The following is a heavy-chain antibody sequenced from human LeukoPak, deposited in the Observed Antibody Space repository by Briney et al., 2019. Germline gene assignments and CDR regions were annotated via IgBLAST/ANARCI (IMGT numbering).Heavy chain of an antibody. D-gene: IGHD3-22*01. Sequence: ESGPVLVKPTETLALTCTVSGFSLSNARMGVGWIRQPPGKALEWLSHIFSNDEKSYSTALKSRLTISKDTSKSQVVLTMTNMDPVDTATYYCARSYYYDSSGLNWFDPWGQGTLVTVSS. V-gene: IGHV2-26*01. CDR1: GFSLSNARMG. CDR2: IFSNDEK. CDR3: ARSYYYDSSGLNWFDP. J-gene: IGHJ5*02.